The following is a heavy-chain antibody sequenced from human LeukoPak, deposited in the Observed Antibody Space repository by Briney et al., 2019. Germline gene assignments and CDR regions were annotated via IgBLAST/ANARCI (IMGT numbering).Heavy chain of an antibody. CDR3: ARDRGSTDFDY. D-gene: IGHD3-10*01. V-gene: IGHV3-11*04. Sequence: LSLTCTVSGGSISSSSYYWGWLRQPPGMGLEWVSYISSSGSTIYYADSVKGRFAISRDNAKNSLYLQMNSLRAEDTAVYYCARDRGSTDFDYWGQGTLVTVSS. CDR1: GGSISSSSYY. CDR2: ISSSGSTI. J-gene: IGHJ4*02.